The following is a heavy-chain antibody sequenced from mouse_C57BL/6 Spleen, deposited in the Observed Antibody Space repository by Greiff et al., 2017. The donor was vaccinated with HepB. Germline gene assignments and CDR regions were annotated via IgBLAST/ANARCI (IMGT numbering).Heavy chain of an antibody. CDR3: TPLISSYSFAY. D-gene: IGHD1-1*01. Sequence: VQLKESGAELVRPGASVKLSCTASGFNIKDDYMHWVKQRPEQGLEWIGWIDPENGDTEYASKFQGKATITADTSSNTAYLQLSSLTSEDTAVYYCTPLISSYSFAYWGQGTLVTVSA. J-gene: IGHJ3*01. CDR2: IDPENGDT. V-gene: IGHV14-4*01. CDR1: GFNIKDDY.